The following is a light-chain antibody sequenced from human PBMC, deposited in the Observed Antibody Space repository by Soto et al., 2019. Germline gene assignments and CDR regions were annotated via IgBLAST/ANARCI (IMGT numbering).Light chain of an antibody. Sequence: DIQMTQSPASLSASVGDRVTISCQASQDISRYLNWYQHKPGRAPQLLINDVSSLETGVPSRFSATGYGTEFTLTINGLQPEDLATYYCQQYDIPPSTFGGGTKVAIK. CDR1: QDISRY. CDR2: DVS. CDR3: QQYDIPPST. V-gene: IGKV1-33*01. J-gene: IGKJ4*01.